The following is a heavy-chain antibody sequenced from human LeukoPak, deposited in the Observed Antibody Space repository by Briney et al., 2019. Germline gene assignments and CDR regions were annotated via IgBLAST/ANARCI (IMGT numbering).Heavy chain of an antibody. Sequence: ASVKVSCKASGGTFNNYTITWVRQAPGQGLEWMGWISAYNGNTNYAQKLQGRVTMTTDTSTSTAYMELRSLRSDDTAVYYCARGMKGGNDAFDIWGQGTMVTVSS. CDR1: GGTFNNYT. V-gene: IGHV1-18*01. CDR2: ISAYNGNT. D-gene: IGHD2/OR15-2a*01. CDR3: ARGMKGGNDAFDI. J-gene: IGHJ3*02.